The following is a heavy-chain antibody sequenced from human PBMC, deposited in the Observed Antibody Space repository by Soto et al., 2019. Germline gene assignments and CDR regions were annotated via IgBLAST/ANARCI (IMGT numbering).Heavy chain of an antibody. CDR2: IKYCGTT. CDR1: GCPISSSCCH. Sequence: SDPLSRTCSYSGCPISSSCCHWGWIRQPPGKWLEWIASIKYCGTTFYNPSLKIRVTLSVDTSKNQFALKLSSVTAAETAVYYCARHGITGSYYDAFDIWGQGTMVT. J-gene: IGHJ3*02. CDR3: ARHGITGSYYDAFDI. D-gene: IGHD1-26*01. V-gene: IGHV4-39*01.